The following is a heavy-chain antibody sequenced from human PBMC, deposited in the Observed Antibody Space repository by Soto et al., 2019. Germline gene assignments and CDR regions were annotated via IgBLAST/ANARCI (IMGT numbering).Heavy chain of an antibody. CDR2: ISPNNGRT. J-gene: IGHJ4*02. CDR1: GYTFNTYA. V-gene: IGHV1-18*01. D-gene: IGHD1-1*01. Sequence: ASVKVSCKASGYTFNTYAITWVRQAPGQGLEWMGWISPNNGRTRYTQSLQDRLTMTTDTSANTAYMELRSLKSDDTAIYYCARVFLPGFPDYWGQGTMVTVYS. CDR3: ARVFLPGFPDY.